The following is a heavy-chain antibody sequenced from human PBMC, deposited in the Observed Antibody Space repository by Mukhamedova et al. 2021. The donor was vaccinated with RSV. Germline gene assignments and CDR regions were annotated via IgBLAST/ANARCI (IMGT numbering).Heavy chain of an antibody. CDR3: VRSRDGHNSQYYGFDV. CDR2: HDGSEK. D-gene: IGHD5-24*01. V-gene: IGHV3-7*03. J-gene: IGHJ6*02. Sequence: HDGSEKFYVGSVRGRFTISRDNAKNSLYLQMNSLRAEDTAVYYCVRSRDGHNSQYYGFDVWGQGTTVTVSS.